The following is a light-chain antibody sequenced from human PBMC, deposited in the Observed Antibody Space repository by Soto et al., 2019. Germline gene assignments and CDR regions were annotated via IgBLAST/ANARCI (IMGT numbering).Light chain of an antibody. J-gene: IGLJ2*01. Sequence: QSALTQPAFVSGSPGQSITISCTGTSSNVGSYNLVSWYQQYPGKAPKLMIYEVSKRASGISNRFSGSKSGNTASLTISGLQAEDESDYYCCSYAGSFTLVFGGGTKLTVL. V-gene: IGLV2-23*02. CDR2: EVS. CDR1: SSNVGSYNL. CDR3: CSYAGSFTLV.